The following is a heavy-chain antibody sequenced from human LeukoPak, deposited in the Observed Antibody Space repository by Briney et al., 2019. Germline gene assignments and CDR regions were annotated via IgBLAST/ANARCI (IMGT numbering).Heavy chain of an antibody. CDR2: IYYSGST. V-gene: IGHV4-39*07. Sequence: PSETLSLTCTVSGGSISSSSYYWGWIRQPPGKGLEWIGSIYYSGSTYYNPSLKSRVTISVDTSRNQFSLKLSSVTAADTAVYYCARGNYFDYWGQGTLVTVS. J-gene: IGHJ4*02. CDR3: ARGNYFDY. CDR1: GGSISSSSYY.